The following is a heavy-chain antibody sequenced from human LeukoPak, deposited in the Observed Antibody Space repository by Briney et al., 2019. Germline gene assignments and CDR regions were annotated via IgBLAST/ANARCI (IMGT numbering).Heavy chain of an antibody. CDR2: ISSSSSYI. CDR3: ARDQLGIAAAGTSPFQH. J-gene: IGHJ1*01. V-gene: IGHV3-21*01. CDR1: GFTFSSYS. D-gene: IGHD6-13*01. Sequence: PGGSLRLSCAASGFTFSSYSMNWVRQAPGKGLEWVSSISSSSSYIYYADSVKGRFTISRDNAKNSLYLQMNSLRAEDTAVYYCARDQLGIAAAGTSPFQHWGQGTLVTVSS.